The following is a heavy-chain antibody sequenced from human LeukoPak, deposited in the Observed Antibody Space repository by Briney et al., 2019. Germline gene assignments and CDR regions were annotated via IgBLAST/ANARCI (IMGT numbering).Heavy chain of an antibody. D-gene: IGHD6-13*01. CDR2: ISAYNGNT. V-gene: IGHV1-18*01. CDR3: ARGLSAAAGTQDSYQFDY. J-gene: IGHJ4*02. CDR1: GYTFTSYG. Sequence: ASVKVSCKDSGYTFTSYGISWVRQAPGQGLEWMGWISAYNGNTNYAQKLQGRVTMTTETSTTTAHMELRSLRSDDTAVYYCARGLSAAAGTQDSYQFDYWGQGTLVTVSS.